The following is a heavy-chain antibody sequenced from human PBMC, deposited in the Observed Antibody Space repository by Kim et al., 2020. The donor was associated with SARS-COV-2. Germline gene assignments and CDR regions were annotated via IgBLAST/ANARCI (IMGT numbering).Heavy chain of an antibody. Sequence: ADSGKGRLTISRDNDKNTLYLQMNSLTAEDTAIYYCAKGNSGSYGRVDTWGQGTLVTVSS. J-gene: IGHJ5*02. CDR3: AKGNSGSYGRVDT. D-gene: IGHD1-26*01. V-gene: IGHV3-23*01.